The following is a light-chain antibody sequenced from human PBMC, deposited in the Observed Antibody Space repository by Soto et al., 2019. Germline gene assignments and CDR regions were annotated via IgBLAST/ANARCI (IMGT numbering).Light chain of an antibody. Sequence: QSVLTQPPSASGSPGQSVTISCTGTSSDVGGYNYVSWYQQHPGKAPKLMIYEVSKRPSGVPDRFSGSKSGNTASLTVSGLQAEDEADYYCQSYDNSLSAFYVFGTGTKVTVL. CDR2: EVS. CDR1: SSDVGGYNY. J-gene: IGLJ1*01. V-gene: IGLV2-8*01. CDR3: QSYDNSLSAFYV.